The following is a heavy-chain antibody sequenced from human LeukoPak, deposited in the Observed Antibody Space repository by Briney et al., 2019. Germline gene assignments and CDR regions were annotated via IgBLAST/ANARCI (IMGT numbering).Heavy chain of an antibody. J-gene: IGHJ6*04. CDR3: AKEPGYCSSTSCPGGVFSYGMDV. D-gene: IGHD2-2*01. V-gene: IGHV3-30*18. CDR2: ISYDGSNK. Sequence: PGGALRLSCAASGFTFSSYGMHWVRQAPGKGLEGVAVISYDGSNKYYADSVKGRFTIYRDNSKNTLYLQMNSLRAEDTAVYYCAKEPGYCSSTSCPGGVFSYGMDVWGKGTTVTVSS. CDR1: GFTFSSYG.